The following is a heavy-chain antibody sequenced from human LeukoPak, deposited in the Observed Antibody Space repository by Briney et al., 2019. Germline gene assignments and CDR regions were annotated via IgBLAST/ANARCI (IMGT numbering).Heavy chain of an antibody. CDR3: AKDEGGCGGDCYTPDYYYYYGMDV. CDR1: GFTFSSYA. Sequence: GGSLRLSCAASGFTFSSYAMRLVRQAPGKGLEWVSAICYSGGSTYYADSVKGRFTISRDNSKNTLSLQMNSLRAEDTAVYYCAKDEGGCGGDCYTPDYYYYYGMDVWGQGTTVTVSS. D-gene: IGHD2-21*02. V-gene: IGHV3-23*01. CDR2: ICYSGGST. J-gene: IGHJ6*02.